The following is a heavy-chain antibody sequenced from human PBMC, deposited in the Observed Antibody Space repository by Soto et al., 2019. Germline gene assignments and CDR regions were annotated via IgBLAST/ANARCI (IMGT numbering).Heavy chain of an antibody. D-gene: IGHD1-26*01. CDR2: INAGNGNT. CDR3: VRDDFGLGIDY. CDR1: GYTFTSYA. Sequence: GASVKVSCKASGYTFTSYAMHWVRQAPGQRLEWMGWINAGNGNTKYSQKFQGRVTISRDNAKNTLYLQMNSLRAEDTAVYYCVRDDFGLGIDYWGLGTLVTVSS. V-gene: IGHV1-3*01. J-gene: IGHJ4*02.